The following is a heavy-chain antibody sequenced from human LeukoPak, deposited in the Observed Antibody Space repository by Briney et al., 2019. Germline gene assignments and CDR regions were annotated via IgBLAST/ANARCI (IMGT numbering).Heavy chain of an antibody. V-gene: IGHV3-23*01. CDR2: FRGSGGRT. CDR3: AKVTSSYNYFDY. D-gene: IGHD2-2*01. Sequence: PGGSLRLSCEASGFTFATYPMSWVRQAPGKGLEWVSTFRGSGGRTLYADSVKGRFTISRDNSKNTLSLQMNSLRAEDTAVYYGAKVTSSYNYFDYWGQGCLVTVSS. J-gene: IGHJ4*02. CDR1: GFTFATYP.